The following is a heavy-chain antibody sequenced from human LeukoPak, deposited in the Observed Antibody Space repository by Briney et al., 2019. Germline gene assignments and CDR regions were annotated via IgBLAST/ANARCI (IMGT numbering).Heavy chain of an antibody. CDR3: ARGKGGPIKY. J-gene: IGHJ4*02. D-gene: IGHD2-15*01. Sequence: GGSLRLSCAASGFTFRRYAMHWVRQAPGKGLEWVAAMSFDGSYKYYAESVKGRFTISRDNSNNTVSLEMNSLRAEDTAVYFCARGKGGPIKYWGQGTLVTVSS. CDR1: GFTFRRYA. V-gene: IGHV3-30*01. CDR2: MSFDGSYK.